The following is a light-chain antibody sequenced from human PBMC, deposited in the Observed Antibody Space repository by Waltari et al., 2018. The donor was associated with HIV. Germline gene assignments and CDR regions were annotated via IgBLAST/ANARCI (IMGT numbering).Light chain of an antibody. J-gene: IGLJ1*01. CDR1: GSDIGASDF. V-gene: IGLV2-14*03. CDR2: DAT. Sequence: HSALTQPASVSGSPGQSISISCSGTGSDIGASDFVSWYQQHPGRPPKLIIYDATNRPSDVSARCSVSKSGTTASLTITGLQDEDEADYFCSSFTTSQTYIFGSGSRVTVL. CDR3: SSFTTSQTYI.